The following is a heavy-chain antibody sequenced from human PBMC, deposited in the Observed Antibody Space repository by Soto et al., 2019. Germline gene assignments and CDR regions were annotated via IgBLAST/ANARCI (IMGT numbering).Heavy chain of an antibody. CDR3: TRCSPTTTPFDY. D-gene: IGHD1-1*01. V-gene: IGHV1-58*02. CDR1: GFTFNRST. CDR2: IVVGSGNT. Sequence: SVKVSCKASGFTFNRSTMQWVRQARGQRLEWIGWIVVGSGNTNYAQKFQERVTITRDMSTSTAYMELSRLRSEDTAVYYCTRCSPTTTPFDYWGQGTLVTVSS. J-gene: IGHJ4*01.